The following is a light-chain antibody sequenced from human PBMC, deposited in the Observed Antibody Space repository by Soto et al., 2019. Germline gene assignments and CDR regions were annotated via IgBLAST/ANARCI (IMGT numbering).Light chain of an antibody. CDR2: GSS. J-gene: IGKJ5*01. V-gene: IGKV3-15*01. Sequence: EIVLTQSPATLSPSPGERATLSCRATETISTNLAWFQRKPGQPPRLLIYGSSTRATGVPDRFSGSGSGTEFTLIISSLQSQDVALYYCQQYSNWPPAITFAQGTRLENK. CDR1: ETISTN. CDR3: QQYSNWPPAIT.